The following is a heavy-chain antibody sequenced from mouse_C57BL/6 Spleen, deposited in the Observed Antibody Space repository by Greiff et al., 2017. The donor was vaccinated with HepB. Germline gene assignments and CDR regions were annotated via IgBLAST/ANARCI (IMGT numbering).Heavy chain of an antibody. D-gene: IGHD1-1*01. CDR2: ISNGGGST. V-gene: IGHV5-12*01. J-gene: IGHJ4*01. CDR3: ARRYYGSRGAMDY. Sequence: DVHLVESGGGLVQPGGSLKLSCAASGFTFSDYYMYWVRQTPEKRLEWVAYISNGGGSTYYPDTVKCRFTISRDNAKNTLYLQMSRLKSEDTAMYYCARRYYGSRGAMDYWGQGTSVTVSS. CDR1: GFTFSDYY.